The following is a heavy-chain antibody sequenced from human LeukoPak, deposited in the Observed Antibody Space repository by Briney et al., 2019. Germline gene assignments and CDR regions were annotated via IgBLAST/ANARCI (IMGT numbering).Heavy chain of an antibody. CDR1: GFTFSTYN. Sequence: GGSLRLSCAASGFTFSTYNMNWVRHAPGKGLEWISSITSSSSYIYYADSVKGRFTISRDNAKNSLFLQMNNLSPDDTAVYFCARDPYSGNYGNYYYYYMDVWGKGATVTISS. V-gene: IGHV3-21*06. J-gene: IGHJ6*03. D-gene: IGHD1-26*01. CDR2: ITSSSSYI. CDR3: ARDPYSGNYGNYYYYYMDV.